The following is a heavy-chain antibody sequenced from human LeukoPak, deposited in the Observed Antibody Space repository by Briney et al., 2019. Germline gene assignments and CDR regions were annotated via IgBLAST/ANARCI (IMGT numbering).Heavy chain of an antibody. CDR2: IRYDGSTK. Sequence: GGSLRLSCEASGFSFSNYGMHWVRQAPGKGREWVAFIRYDGSTKYYADSVKGRFTIARDNSKNTLYLQMNSLRAEDTAVYFCARVGAYSYGYAFDYWGQGTLVTVSS. CDR3: ARVGAYSYGYAFDY. V-gene: IGHV3-30*02. D-gene: IGHD5-18*01. CDR1: GFSFSNYG. J-gene: IGHJ4*02.